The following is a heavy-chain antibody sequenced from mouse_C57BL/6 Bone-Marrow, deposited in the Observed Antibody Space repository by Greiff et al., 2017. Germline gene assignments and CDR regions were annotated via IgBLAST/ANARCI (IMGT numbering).Heavy chain of an antibody. D-gene: IGHD1-1*01. CDR1: GFTFSSYA. CDR2: ISSGGDYI. J-gene: IGHJ3*01. CDR3: TRVGSSPFAY. V-gene: IGHV5-9-1*02. Sequence: EVNLVESGEGLVKPGGSLKLSCAASGFTFSSYAMSWVRQTPEKRLEWVAYISSGGDYIYYADTVKGRFTISRDNARNTLYLQMSSLKSEDTAMYYCTRVGSSPFAYWGQGTLVTVSA.